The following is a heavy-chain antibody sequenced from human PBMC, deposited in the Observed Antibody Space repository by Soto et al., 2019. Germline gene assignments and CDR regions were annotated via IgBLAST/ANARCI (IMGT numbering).Heavy chain of an antibody. V-gene: IGHV3-21*05. D-gene: IGHD2-21*02. CDR3: VSPSDWPDY. CDR1: GFTFSSYS. Sequence: EVQLVESGGGLVKPGGSLRLSCAASGFTFSSYSMNWVRQAPGKGLEWVSYISSRGTTIYYADSVKGRFTISRDNAKNSLFLQMNSLRAEDTAVYYCVSPSDWPDYWGQGTPVTVSS. CDR2: ISSRGTTI. J-gene: IGHJ4*02.